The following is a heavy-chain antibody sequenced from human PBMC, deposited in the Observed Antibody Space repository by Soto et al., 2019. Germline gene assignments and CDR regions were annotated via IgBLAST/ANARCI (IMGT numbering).Heavy chain of an antibody. V-gene: IGHV1-2*04. CDR1: GYTFTGYY. J-gene: IGHJ3*02. CDR2: INPNSGGT. D-gene: IGHD6-13*01. Sequence: GASVKVSCKASGYTFTGYYMHWVRQAPGQGLEWMGWINPNSGGTNYAQKFQGWVTMTRDTSISTAYMELSRLRSDDTAVYYRARAFSALAAAGYWGAFDIWGQGTMVTVSS. CDR3: ARAFSALAAAGYWGAFDI.